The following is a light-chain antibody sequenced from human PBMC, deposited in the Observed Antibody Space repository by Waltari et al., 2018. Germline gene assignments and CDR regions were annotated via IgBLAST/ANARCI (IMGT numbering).Light chain of an antibody. V-gene: IGLV3-1*01. J-gene: IGLJ3*02. CDR2: DDS. CDR1: GLHNKQ. CDR3: QTWDSSTVV. Sequence: SYDLTQPPSVSVFPGQTAKISCSGRGLHNKQTCWYQQRPGQSPVLGIYDDSKRPSGIPERFSGSNSWNTATLTSSGNQPMDEADYFCQTWDSSTVVFGGGTRLTVL.